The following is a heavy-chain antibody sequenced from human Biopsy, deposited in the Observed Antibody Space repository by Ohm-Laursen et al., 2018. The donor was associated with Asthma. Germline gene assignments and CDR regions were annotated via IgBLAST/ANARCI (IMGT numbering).Heavy chain of an antibody. CDR3: ARKAGSCISRTCYSLDF. V-gene: IGHV1-69*01. J-gene: IGHJ4*02. D-gene: IGHD2-2*01. CDR1: GGTFNTYV. Sequence: SSVKVSCKSLGGTFNTYVIGWVRQAPGQGLEWMGGINSVFGTTTYPQKLQDRVTITSDDSTSTVYMELSSLRSEDTAVYYCARKAGSCISRTCYSLDFWGQGTLVTVSS. CDR2: INSVFGTT.